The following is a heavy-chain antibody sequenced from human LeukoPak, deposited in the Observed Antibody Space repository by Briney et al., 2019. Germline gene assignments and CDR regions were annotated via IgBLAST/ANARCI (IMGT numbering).Heavy chain of an antibody. Sequence: GGSLRLSCAASGFTVSSNYMSWVRQAPGKGLEWVSVIYSGGSTYYADSVKGRFTISRDDAKNSLFLQMNSLRAEDTAVYYCAFRGFDIWGQGTMVTVSS. CDR2: IYSGGST. V-gene: IGHV3-53*01. CDR1: GFTVSSNY. CDR3: AFRGFDI. D-gene: IGHD2/OR15-2a*01. J-gene: IGHJ3*02.